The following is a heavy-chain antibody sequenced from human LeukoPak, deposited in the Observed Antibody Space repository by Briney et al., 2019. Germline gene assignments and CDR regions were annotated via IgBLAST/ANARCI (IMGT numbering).Heavy chain of an antibody. J-gene: IGHJ6*03. D-gene: IGHD6-13*01. CDR1: GYTFTSYY. V-gene: IGHV1-46*01. Sequence: ASVKVSCKASGYTFTSYYMHWVRQAPGQGLEWMGIINPSGGSTSYAQKFQGRVTMTRDMSTSTVYMELSSLRPEDTAVYYCARDLGLYSSMVYYYMDVWGKGTTVTVSS. CDR2: INPSGGST. CDR3: ARDLGLYSSMVYYYMDV.